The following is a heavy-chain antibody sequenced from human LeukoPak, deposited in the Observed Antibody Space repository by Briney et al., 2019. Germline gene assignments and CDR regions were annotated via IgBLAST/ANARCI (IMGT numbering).Heavy chain of an antibody. CDR2: IYYSGST. CDR3: ARAEYYFDY. CDR1: GGSISSYY. Sequence: PSETLSLTCTVSGGSISSYYWSWIRQPPGKGLEWIGYIYYSGSTNYNPSLKSRVTISVDTSKNQFSLKLSSVTAADTAAYYCARAEYYFDYWGQGTLVTVSS. J-gene: IGHJ4*02. V-gene: IGHV4-59*01.